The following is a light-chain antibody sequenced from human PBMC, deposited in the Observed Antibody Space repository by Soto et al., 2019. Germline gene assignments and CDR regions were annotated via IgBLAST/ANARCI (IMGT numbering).Light chain of an antibody. Sequence: EIVLTQSPATLSLSPGERATLSCRDSQSISSYLAWYQQKPGQAPRLLIYDASNRATGIPARFSGSGSGTDFTLTISSREPEDFAVYFCQQRSNWPPVTFGQGTRLDIK. CDR1: QSISSY. CDR2: DAS. J-gene: IGKJ5*01. CDR3: QQRSNWPPVT. V-gene: IGKV3-11*01.